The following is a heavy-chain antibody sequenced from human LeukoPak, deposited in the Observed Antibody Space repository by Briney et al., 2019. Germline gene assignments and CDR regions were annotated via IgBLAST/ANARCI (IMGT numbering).Heavy chain of an antibody. Sequence: SETLSLTCAVYGGSFSGYYWSWIRQPPGKGLEWIGEINHSGSTNYNPSLKSRVTISVDTSKNQFSLKLSSVTAADTAVYYWARGSPGEAAGTYYFDYWGQGTLVTVSS. D-gene: IGHD6-13*01. J-gene: IGHJ4*02. CDR2: INHSGST. CDR3: ARGSPGEAAGTYYFDY. V-gene: IGHV4-34*01. CDR1: GGSFSGYY.